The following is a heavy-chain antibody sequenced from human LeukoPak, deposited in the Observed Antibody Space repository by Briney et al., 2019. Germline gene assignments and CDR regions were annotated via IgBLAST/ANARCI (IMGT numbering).Heavy chain of an antibody. D-gene: IGHD3-22*01. CDR3: ATYYDSSGQGH. J-gene: IGHJ1*01. CDR2: ISSSGTNK. V-gene: IGHV3-21*01. Sequence: PGGSLRLSCAASGFTFNTYSMNWFRQAPGKGLEWVSSISSSGTNKYYADSVKGRFTISRDNAKNSLYLQMDSLRAEDTAVYYCATYYDSSGQGHWGQGTLVTVSS. CDR1: GFTFNTYS.